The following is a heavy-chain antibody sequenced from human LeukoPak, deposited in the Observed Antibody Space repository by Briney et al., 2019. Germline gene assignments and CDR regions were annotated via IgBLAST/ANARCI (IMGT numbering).Heavy chain of an antibody. CDR2: INPNSGGT. CDR3: AREVTIFGVANDAFDI. V-gene: IGHV1-2*02. Sequence: ASVKVSCKASGYTFTSYDINWVRQAPGQGLEWMGWINPNSGGTNYAQKFQGRVTMTRDTSISTAYMELSRLRSDDTAVYYCAREVTIFGVANDAFDIWGQGTMVTVSS. J-gene: IGHJ3*02. CDR1: GYTFTSYD. D-gene: IGHD3-3*01.